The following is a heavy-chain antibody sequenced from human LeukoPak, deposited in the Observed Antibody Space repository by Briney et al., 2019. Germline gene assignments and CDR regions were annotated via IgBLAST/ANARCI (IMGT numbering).Heavy chain of an antibody. D-gene: IGHD3-10*01. Sequence: GGSLRLSCAASGFTVSSNYMSWVRQAPGKGLEWVSIIGASGGSTYYADSVKGRFTISRDNSKNTLYLHMNSLRAEDTAVYYCAKDREFFSGSEGYAPTEFDYWGQGTLVTVSS. CDR1: GFTVSSNY. CDR3: AKDREFFSGSEGYAPTEFDY. CDR2: IGASGGST. V-gene: IGHV3-23*01. J-gene: IGHJ4*02.